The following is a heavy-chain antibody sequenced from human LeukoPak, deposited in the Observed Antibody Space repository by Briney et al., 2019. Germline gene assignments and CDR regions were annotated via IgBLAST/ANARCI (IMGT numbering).Heavy chain of an antibody. J-gene: IGHJ4*02. V-gene: IGHV1-58*02. CDR1: GFTFISSA. Sequence: SVKVSCKASGFTFISSAIQWVRQVRGQRLEWIGWIVVGSGNTNYAQKFQDRVTITKDMSTMTAYMELSSLRYEDTALYYCAAVFFSSTVPYFDHWAQGTLVTVSS. D-gene: IGHD2-2*01. CDR3: AAVFFSSTVPYFDH. CDR2: IVVGSGNT.